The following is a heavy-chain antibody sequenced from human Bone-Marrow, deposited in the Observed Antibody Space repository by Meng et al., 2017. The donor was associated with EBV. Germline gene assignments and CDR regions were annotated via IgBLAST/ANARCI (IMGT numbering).Heavy chain of an antibody. CDR2: ISSSGSSI. CDR1: GFPVRSYY. CDR3: ARGQGPVEGCFDY. J-gene: IGHJ4*02. D-gene: IGHD6-19*01. V-gene: IGHV3-11*01. Sequence: GQRVGCGGGLVKPGRSLGPSCTPAGFPVRSYYMSCIRQAPGKGLEWGSYISSSGSSIYYVDSVKGRFTTSRDNAKNSLYLQMDSLRAEDTALYYCARGQGPVEGCFDYWGQGTLVTVSS.